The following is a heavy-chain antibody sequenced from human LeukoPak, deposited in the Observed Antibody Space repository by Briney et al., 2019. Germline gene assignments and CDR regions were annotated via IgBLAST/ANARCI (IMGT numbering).Heavy chain of an antibody. D-gene: IGHD5-24*01. Sequence: SETLSLTCTVSGGSINNYYWSWIRQPPGEGLEWIGYIYYSGGTNYNPSLKSRVTTSVDTSKNQFSLTLSSVIAADTAVYYCARVPPMAKYYFDYWGQGTLVTVSS. V-gene: IGHV4-59*01. CDR1: GGSINNYY. J-gene: IGHJ4*02. CDR2: IYYSGGT. CDR3: ARVPPMAKYYFDY.